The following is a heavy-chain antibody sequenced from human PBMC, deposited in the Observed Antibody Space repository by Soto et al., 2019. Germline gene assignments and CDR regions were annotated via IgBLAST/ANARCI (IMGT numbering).Heavy chain of an antibody. CDR2: INHSGST. J-gene: IGHJ6*02. V-gene: IGHV4-34*01. CDR1: GGSFSGYY. D-gene: IGHD3-16*02. CDR3: ARGASRYDYVWGSYRSKYYYYGMDV. Sequence: SETLSLTCAVYGGSFSGYYWSWIRQPPGKGLEWIGEINHSGSTNYNPSLKSRVTISVDTSKNQFSLKLSSVTAADTAVYYCARGASRYDYVWGSYRSKYYYYGMDVWGQGTTVTVSS.